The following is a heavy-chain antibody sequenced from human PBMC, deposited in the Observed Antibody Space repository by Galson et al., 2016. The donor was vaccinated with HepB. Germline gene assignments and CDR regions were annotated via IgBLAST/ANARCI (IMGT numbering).Heavy chain of an antibody. V-gene: IGHV3-30*04. CDR3: ARENGCTTSSCYKGVGWYLDL. CDR2: TSYDGSDE. D-gene: IGHD3-10*01. CDR1: GFTFNSYA. Sequence: SLRLSCAASGFTFNSYAMHWVRRTPGKGLEWLTVTSYDGSDEYYAGSVRGRFTISRDNAKNTLYLEMRNLRTEDTALYYCARENGCTTSSCYKGVGWYLDLWGRGTLVTVSS. J-gene: IGHJ2*01.